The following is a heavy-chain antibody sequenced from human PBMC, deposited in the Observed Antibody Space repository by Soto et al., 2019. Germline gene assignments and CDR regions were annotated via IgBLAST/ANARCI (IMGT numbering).Heavy chain of an antibody. CDR3: ARLLDRQWLIQTAGDY. CDR2: ISSSSSAI. V-gene: IGHV3-48*02. D-gene: IGHD6-19*01. CDR1: GFTFSSYS. J-gene: IGHJ4*02. Sequence: PGGSLRLSCAASGFTFSSYSMNWVRQAPGKGLEWLSYISSSSSAIYYADSVKGRFTISRDNAKNSLFLQMNSLRDEDTAVYYCARLLDRQWLIQTAGDYWGQGTLVTVSS.